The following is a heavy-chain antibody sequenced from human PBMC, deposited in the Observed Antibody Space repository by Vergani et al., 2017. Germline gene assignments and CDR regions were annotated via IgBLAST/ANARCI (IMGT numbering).Heavy chain of an antibody. CDR1: GFTVSSNY. Sequence: VQLVETVGGLIQPGGSLRLSCAASGFTVSSNYMSWVRQAPGKGLEWVSVIYSGGSTYYADSVKGRFTISRDNSKNTLYLQMNSLRAEDTAVYYCARGRYSGYDGDYFDYWGQGTLVTVSS. CDR3: ARGRYSGYDGDYFDY. V-gene: IGHV3-53*02. J-gene: IGHJ4*02. D-gene: IGHD5-12*01. CDR2: IYSGGST.